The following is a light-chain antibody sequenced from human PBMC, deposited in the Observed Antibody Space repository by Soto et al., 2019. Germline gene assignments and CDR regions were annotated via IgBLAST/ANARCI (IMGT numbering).Light chain of an antibody. CDR3: QRYNSYSWT. Sequence: AIQMTQSPSSLSSSLGYIFTITFRASQGIRNDLDWYQQKPGKAPKLLIYDASSLESGVPSRFSGSGSGTEFTLTISSLQPDDFATYYCQRYNSYSWTFGQGTKVDIK. CDR1: QGIRND. CDR2: DAS. J-gene: IGKJ1*01. V-gene: IGKV1-13*02.